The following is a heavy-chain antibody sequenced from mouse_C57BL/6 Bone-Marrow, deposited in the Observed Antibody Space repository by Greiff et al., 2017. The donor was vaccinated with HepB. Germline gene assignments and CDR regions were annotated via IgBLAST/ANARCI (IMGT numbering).Heavy chain of an antibody. CDR3: ARDRSRYYFDY. J-gene: IGHJ2*01. D-gene: IGHD1-1*01. Sequence: LQPGAELVRPGTSVKLSCKASGYTFTSYWMHWVKQRPGQGLEWIGVIDPSDSYTNYNQKFKGKATLTVDTSSSTAYMQLSSLTSEDSAVYYCARDRSRYYFDYWGQGTTLTVSS. CDR1: GYTFTSYW. CDR2: IDPSDSYT. V-gene: IGHV1-59*01.